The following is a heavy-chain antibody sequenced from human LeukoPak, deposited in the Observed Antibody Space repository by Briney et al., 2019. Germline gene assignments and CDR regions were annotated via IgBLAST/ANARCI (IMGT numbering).Heavy chain of an antibody. J-gene: IGHJ4*02. V-gene: IGHV4-39*07. CDR1: GGSISSSSYY. CDR3: AREAPNPLREFDY. D-gene: IGHD4-17*01. CDR2: IYYSGST. Sequence: PSETLSLTCTVSGGSISSSSYYWGWIRQPPGKGLEWIGSIYYSGSTYYNPSLKSRVTISVDTSKNQFSLKLSSVTAADTAVYYCAREAPNPLREFDYWGQGTLVTVSS.